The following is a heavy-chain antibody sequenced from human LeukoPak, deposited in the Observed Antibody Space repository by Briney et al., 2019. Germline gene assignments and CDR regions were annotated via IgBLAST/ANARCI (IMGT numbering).Heavy chain of an antibody. J-gene: IGHJ4*02. Sequence: GGSLRLSCAASGFTFNGSAVHWVRQAPGKGLEWVANIRQDGDTKYYVDSVKGRFTISRDNAMNSLYLQMNSLRAEDTAIYYCARSLPYGTTWYGRSDFWGQGTLVTVSS. CDR2: IRQDGDTK. V-gene: IGHV3-7*03. CDR1: GFTFNGSA. CDR3: ARSLPYGTTWYGRSDF. D-gene: IGHD6-13*01.